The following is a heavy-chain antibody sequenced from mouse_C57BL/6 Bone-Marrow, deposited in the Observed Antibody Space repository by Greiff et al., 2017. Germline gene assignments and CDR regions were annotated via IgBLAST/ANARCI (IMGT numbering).Heavy chain of an antibody. D-gene: IGHD1-1*01. Sequence: VHVKQSGGDLVKPGGSLKLSCAASGFTFSSYGMSWVRQTPDKRLEWVATISSGGSYTYYPDSVKGRFTISRDNAKNTLYLQMSSLKSEDTAMYYCASPSHYYGSSLFAYWGQGTLVTVSA. J-gene: IGHJ3*01. CDR1: GFTFSSYG. V-gene: IGHV5-6*01. CDR3: ASPSHYYGSSLFAY. CDR2: ISSGGSYT.